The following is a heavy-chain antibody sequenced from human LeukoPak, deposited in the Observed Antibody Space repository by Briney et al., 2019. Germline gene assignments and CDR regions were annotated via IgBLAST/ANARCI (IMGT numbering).Heavy chain of an antibody. CDR2: ISAYNGNT. Sequence: ASVKVSCKASGYTFTSYGISWVRQAPGQGLEWMGWISAYNGNTNYAQKLQGRVTMTTDTSTSTAYMELRSLRSDDTAVYYCARLGLFEGTIFGYYYYYYMDVWGKGTTVTVSS. CDR3: ARLGLFEGTIFGYYYYYYMDV. CDR1: GYTFTSYG. V-gene: IGHV1-18*01. D-gene: IGHD3-3*01. J-gene: IGHJ6*03.